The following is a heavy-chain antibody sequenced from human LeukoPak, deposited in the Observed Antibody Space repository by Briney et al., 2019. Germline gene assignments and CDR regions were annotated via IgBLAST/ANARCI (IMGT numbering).Heavy chain of an antibody. Sequence: ASVKVSCKASGYTFTSYGILWVRQPPGQGLEWMGWISTYNGNTNYAQKIQGRVTMTTDTSTSTAYMELRSLRSDDTAVYYCARDLPYSSSWESIDYWGQGTLVTVSS. V-gene: IGHV1-18*01. D-gene: IGHD6-13*01. CDR1: GYTFTSYG. J-gene: IGHJ4*02. CDR2: ISTYNGNT. CDR3: ARDLPYSSSWESIDY.